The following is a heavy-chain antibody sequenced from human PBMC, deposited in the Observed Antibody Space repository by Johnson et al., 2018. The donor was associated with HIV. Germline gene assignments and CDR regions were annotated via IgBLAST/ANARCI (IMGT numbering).Heavy chain of an antibody. D-gene: IGHD5-24*01. CDR2: IRNDGGNK. V-gene: IGHV3-30*02. CDR1: GFTFSNYG. Sequence: QVQLVESGGGVVQPGESLRLSCAASGFTFSNYGMHWVRQAPGKGLEWVAFIRNDGGNKYYADSVKGRFTISRDNSKNTLYLQMNSLIAEDTAVYYCAKAREDGYTTAWAFDIWGQGTMVTVSS. J-gene: IGHJ3*02. CDR3: AKAREDGYTTAWAFDI.